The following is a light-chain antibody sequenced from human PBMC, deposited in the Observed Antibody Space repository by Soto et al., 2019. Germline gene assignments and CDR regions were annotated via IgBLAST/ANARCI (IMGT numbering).Light chain of an antibody. CDR2: GAS. J-gene: IGKJ1*01. V-gene: IGKV3-20*01. Sequence: ETVLTQSPGTLSLSPGERATLSCRASPTIRSNYLAWYQQTPGQAPRLLIYGASNRATGIADRFSGSGSGTDFTLSISRLEPEDFALYYCQQYGSSPWTFGQGTKVEIK. CDR3: QQYGSSPWT. CDR1: PTIRSNY.